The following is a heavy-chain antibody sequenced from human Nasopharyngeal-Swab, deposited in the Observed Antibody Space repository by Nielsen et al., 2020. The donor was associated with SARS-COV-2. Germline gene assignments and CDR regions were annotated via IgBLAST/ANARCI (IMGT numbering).Heavy chain of an antibody. J-gene: IGHJ4*02. CDR3: ARGGYSSSWYQIDY. CDR2: INSDGSST. V-gene: IGHV3-74*01. D-gene: IGHD6-13*01. Sequence: WIRQPPGKGLVWVSRINSDGSSTSYADSVKGRFTISRDNAKNTLYLQMNSLRAEDTAVYYCARGGYSSSWYQIDYWGQGTLVTVSS.